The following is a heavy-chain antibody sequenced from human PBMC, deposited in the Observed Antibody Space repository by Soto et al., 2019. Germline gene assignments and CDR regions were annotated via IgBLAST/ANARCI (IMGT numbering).Heavy chain of an antibody. V-gene: IGHV4-59*11. J-gene: IGHJ3*02. D-gene: IGHD2-15*01. CDR2: IYHTVNT. CDR3: ARLQYTVVTALDI. CDR1: GVSIGRHF. Sequence: PSETLSLTLSVSGVSIGRHFWSWIRQAPGKGPELVGYIYHTVNTNYNPALKSRVTISMDTSENQLSLQLSSVTAADTAVYYCARLQYTVVTALDIWGQGTMVTVS.